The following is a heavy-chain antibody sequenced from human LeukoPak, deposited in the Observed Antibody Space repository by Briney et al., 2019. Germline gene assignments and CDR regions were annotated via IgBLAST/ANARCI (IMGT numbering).Heavy chain of an antibody. J-gene: IGHJ4*02. CDR1: GGSFSGYY. V-gene: IGHV4-34*01. CDR2: INHSGST. Sequence: PSETLSLTCAVYGGSFSGYYWSWIRQPPGKGLEWIGEINHSGSTNYNPSLKSRVTISVDTSKNQFSLKLSSVTAADTAVYYCARLHRGVAATGTGYYFDYWGQGTLATVSS. CDR3: ARLHRGVAATGTGYYFDY. D-gene: IGHD6-13*01.